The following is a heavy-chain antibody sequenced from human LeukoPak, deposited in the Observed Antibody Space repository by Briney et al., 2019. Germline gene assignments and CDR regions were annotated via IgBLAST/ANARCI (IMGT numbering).Heavy chain of an antibody. CDR3: ARDPTGATDY. Sequence: PGGSLRLSCAASGFTVSKNYMSWVRQAPGKGLEWVSVVYSGGNTYYADSVRGRFTISRDNSKNTLYLQMNSLRAEDTAVYYCARDPTGATDYWGQGTLVTVSS. CDR2: VYSGGNT. V-gene: IGHV3-53*01. D-gene: IGHD1-1*01. J-gene: IGHJ4*02. CDR1: GFTVSKNY.